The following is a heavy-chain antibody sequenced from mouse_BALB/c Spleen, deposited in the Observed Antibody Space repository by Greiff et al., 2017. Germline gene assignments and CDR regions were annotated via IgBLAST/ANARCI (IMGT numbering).Heavy chain of an antibody. V-gene: IGHV1-80*01. CDR1: GYAFSSYW. J-gene: IGHJ3*01. D-gene: IGHD2-1*01. CDR2: IYPGDGDT. CDR3: ARGGDGNYVWFAY. Sequence: QVQLQQSGAELVRPGSSVKISCKASGYAFSSYWMNWVKQRPGQGLEWIGQIYPGDGDTNYNGKFKGKATLTADKSSSTAYMQLSSLTSEDSAVYFCARGGDGNYVWFAYWGQGTLVTVSA.